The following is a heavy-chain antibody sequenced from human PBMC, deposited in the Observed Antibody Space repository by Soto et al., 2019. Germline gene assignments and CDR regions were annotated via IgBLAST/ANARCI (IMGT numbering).Heavy chain of an antibody. J-gene: IGHJ6*02. D-gene: IGHD6-19*01. Sequence: EVQLLESGGGLVQRGGSLRLSCAASGFPFSSYSMNWVRQAPGKGLEWVSSISSSSSYIYYADSVKGRFTISRDNAKNSLYLQMNSLRAEDTAVYYCARDKQWLVRGYYYGMDVWGQGTTVTVSS. CDR3: ARDKQWLVRGYYYGMDV. CDR1: GFPFSSYS. CDR2: ISSSSSYI. V-gene: IGHV3-21*01.